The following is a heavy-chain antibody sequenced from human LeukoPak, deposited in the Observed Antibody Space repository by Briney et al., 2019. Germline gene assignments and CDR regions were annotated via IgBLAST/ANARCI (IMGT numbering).Heavy chain of an antibody. Sequence: SETLSLTCAVYGGSFSGYSWSWIRQPPGKGLEWIGYIYHSGSTYYNPSLKSRVTISVDRSKNQFSLKLSSVTAADTAVYYCARDLGGAFDIWGQGTMVTVSS. V-gene: IGHV4-30-2*01. CDR1: GGSFSGYS. CDR2: IYHSGST. J-gene: IGHJ3*02. CDR3: ARDLGGAFDI. D-gene: IGHD2-15*01.